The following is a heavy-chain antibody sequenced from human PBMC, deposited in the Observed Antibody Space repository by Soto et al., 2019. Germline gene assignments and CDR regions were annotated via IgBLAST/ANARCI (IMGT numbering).Heavy chain of an antibody. CDR2: IRSSSSPI. CDR3: VRSHEWAFDI. D-gene: IGHD2-8*01. V-gene: IGHV3-48*01. J-gene: IGHJ3*02. Sequence: EVQVVQSGGGLVQPGGSLRLSCTASGFSFSTYSMNWVRQAPGKGLEWVSYIRSSSSPIQYADSVKGRFTISRDNAKNSLFLQMNSLSAEDTAVYYCVRSHEWAFDIWCQGEMVTVSS. CDR1: GFSFSTYS.